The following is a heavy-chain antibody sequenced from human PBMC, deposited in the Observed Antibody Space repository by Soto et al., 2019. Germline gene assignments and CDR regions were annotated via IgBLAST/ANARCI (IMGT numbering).Heavy chain of an antibody. CDR3: ATAWDGGWYAGLFDY. Sequence: XSVKVSCKVSGYTLTELSMHWVRQAPGKGLEWMGGFDPEDGETIYAQKFQGRVTMTEDTSTDTAYMELSSLRSEDTAVYYCATAWDGGWYAGLFDYWGQGTLVTVSS. V-gene: IGHV1-24*01. D-gene: IGHD6-19*01. CDR1: GYTLTELS. J-gene: IGHJ4*02. CDR2: FDPEDGET.